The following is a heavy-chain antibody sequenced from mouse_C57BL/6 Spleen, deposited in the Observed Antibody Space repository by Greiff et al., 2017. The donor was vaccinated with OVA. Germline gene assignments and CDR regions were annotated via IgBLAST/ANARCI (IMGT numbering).Heavy chain of an antibody. Sequence: EVQLQQSGPELVKPGASVKMSCKASGYTFTDYNMHWVKQSHGKSLEWIGYINPNNGGTSYNQKFKGKATLTVNKSSSTAYMELRSLTSEESAVDYCARKEIVATDYFDYWGQGTTLTVSS. D-gene: IGHD1-1*01. V-gene: IGHV1-22*01. CDR2: INPNNGGT. CDR3: ARKEIVATDYFDY. CDR1: GYTFTDYN. J-gene: IGHJ2*01.